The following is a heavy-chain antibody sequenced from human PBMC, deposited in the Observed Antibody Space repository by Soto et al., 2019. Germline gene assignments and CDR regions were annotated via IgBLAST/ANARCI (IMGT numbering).Heavy chain of an antibody. D-gene: IGHD1-1*01. V-gene: IGHV5-10-1*03. J-gene: IGHJ4*02. CDR3: VRHGNGTPFYFDF. CDR1: GYRFINYW. CDR2: IDPSDSYN. Sequence: EVQLVQSGAEVKKPGESLRLSCQGSGYRFINYWISWVRQMPGKGLEWVGRIDPSDSYNVYSPSFQGHVTISIDTAINTAFLEWRSLQASDTAMYYCVRHGNGTPFYFDFWGRGTLVPVSS.